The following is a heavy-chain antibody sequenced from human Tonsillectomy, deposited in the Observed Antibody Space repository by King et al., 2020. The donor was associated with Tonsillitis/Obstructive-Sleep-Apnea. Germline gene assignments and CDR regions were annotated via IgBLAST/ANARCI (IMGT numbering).Heavy chain of an antibody. Sequence: VQLVESGGGLVKPGGSLRLSCAASGFTFSNAWMNWVRQAPGKGLEWVGRIKSKTDGGTTDYAAPVKGRFTISRDDSKNTLYLQMNSLKTEDTAEYYCTTDAEVSYYFGSGDYWGQGTLVTVSS. CDR2: IKSKTDGGTT. J-gene: IGHJ4*02. D-gene: IGHD3-10*01. CDR3: TTDAEVSYYFGSGDY. CDR1: GFTFSNAW. V-gene: IGHV3-15*07.